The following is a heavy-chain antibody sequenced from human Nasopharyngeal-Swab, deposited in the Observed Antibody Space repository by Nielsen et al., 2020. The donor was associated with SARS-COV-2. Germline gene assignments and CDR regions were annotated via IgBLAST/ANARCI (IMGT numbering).Heavy chain of an antibody. V-gene: IGHV3-13*01. CDR1: GSPASSYA. J-gene: IGHJ4*02. D-gene: IGHD6-13*01. CDR3: VRVRGTSWVDY. CDR2: FRTTGDT. Sequence: GGSLRLPCTASGSPASSYAMHWVRHTPAKGWEWVSAFRTTGDTYYPDSVKGRFTISRENAKNSLYLKMNGLRAEDTAVYYCVRVRGTSWVDYWGQGTLVTVSS.